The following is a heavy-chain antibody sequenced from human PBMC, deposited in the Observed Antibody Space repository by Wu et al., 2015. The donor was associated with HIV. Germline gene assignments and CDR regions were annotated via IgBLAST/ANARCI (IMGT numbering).Heavy chain of an antibody. D-gene: IGHD1-26*01. Sequence: QVQLVQSGAEVKKPGASVKVSCKASGYTFTNYYIHWVRQAPGQGLEWMGVINSSGGSTSLAQKFQGRVTMTRDTSTSTAYMELRSLRSDDTAIYYCARVAIRDGTYLGWYFDLWGRGTLVTVSS. V-gene: IGHV1-46*01. CDR1: GYTFTNYY. CDR2: INSSGGST. CDR3: ARVAIRDGTYLGWYFDL. J-gene: IGHJ2*01.